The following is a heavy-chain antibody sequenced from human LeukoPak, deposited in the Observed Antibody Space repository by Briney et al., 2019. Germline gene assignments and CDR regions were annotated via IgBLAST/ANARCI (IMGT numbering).Heavy chain of an antibody. D-gene: IGHD1-26*01. CDR2: IYYSGST. V-gene: IGHV4-61*01. CDR3: ARAAGELTFDY. J-gene: IGHJ4*02. Sequence: SETLSLTCTVSGYSISTDFYWGWIRQPPGKGLEWIGYIYYSGSTNYNPSLKSRVTISVDTSKNQFSLKLRSVTAADTAVYYCARAAGELTFDYWGQGTLVTVSS. CDR1: GYSISTDFY.